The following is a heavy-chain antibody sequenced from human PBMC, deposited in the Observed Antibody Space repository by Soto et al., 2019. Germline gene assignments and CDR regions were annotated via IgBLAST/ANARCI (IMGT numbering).Heavy chain of an antibody. J-gene: IGHJ6*02. Sequence: SQTLSLTCAVSGGSISSGGYSWSWIRQPPGKGLEWIGYIYHSGSTYNNPSLKSRVTISVDRSKNQFSLKLSSVTAADTAVYYCATRALTYSSSWTNGMDVWGQGTTVTVSS. V-gene: IGHV4-30-2*01. CDR1: GGSISSGGYS. CDR3: ATRALTYSSSWTNGMDV. CDR2: IYHSGST. D-gene: IGHD6-13*01.